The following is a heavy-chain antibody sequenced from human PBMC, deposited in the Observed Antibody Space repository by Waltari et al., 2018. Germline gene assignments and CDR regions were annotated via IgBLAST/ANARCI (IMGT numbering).Heavy chain of an antibody. Sequence: EVQLVESGGGLVQPGGSLRLSCAASGFTFSSYSMNWVRQAPGKGLEWVSYISSSSSTIYYADSVKGRFTISRDNAKNSLYLQMNSLRAEDTAVYYCARDPATATEGGMDVWGQGTTVTVSS. J-gene: IGHJ6*02. V-gene: IGHV3-48*01. CDR3: ARDPATATEGGMDV. D-gene: IGHD4-17*01. CDR1: GFTFSSYS. CDR2: ISSSSSTI.